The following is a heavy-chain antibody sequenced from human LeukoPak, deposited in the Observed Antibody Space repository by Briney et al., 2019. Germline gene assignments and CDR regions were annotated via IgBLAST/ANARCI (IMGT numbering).Heavy chain of an antibody. V-gene: IGHV3-53*01. D-gene: IGHD6-6*01. CDR2: IYSGGST. CDR1: GFTVSSNY. Sequence: GGSLRLSCAASGFTVSSNYMSWVRQAPGRGLEWDSVIYSGGSTYYADSVKGRFTISRDNSKNTLYLQMNSLRAEDTAVYYCAREVAGGAARYFDYWGQGTLVTVSS. J-gene: IGHJ4*02. CDR3: AREVAGGAARYFDY.